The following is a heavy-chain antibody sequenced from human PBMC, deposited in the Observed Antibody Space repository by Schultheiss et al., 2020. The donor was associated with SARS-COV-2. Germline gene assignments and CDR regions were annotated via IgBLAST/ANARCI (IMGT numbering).Heavy chain of an antibody. V-gene: IGHV1-46*01. CDR2: ISPSGGGT. D-gene: IGHD5-12*01. J-gene: IGHJ4*02. CDR3: AREGSIVAFPFDY. CDR1: GNTFSNYY. Sequence: ASVKVSCKASGNTFSNYYLHWVRQAPGQGLEWMGIISPSGGGTTLAQTFEGRLTMTTDTSTSTAYMELRSLRSEDTAVYYCAREGSIVAFPFDYWGQGTLVTVSS.